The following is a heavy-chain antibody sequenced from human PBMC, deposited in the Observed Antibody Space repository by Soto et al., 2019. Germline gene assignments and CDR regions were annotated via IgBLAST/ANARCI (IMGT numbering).Heavy chain of an antibody. Sequence: GGSLRLSCVASGFTFRNYALSWVRQAPGKGLEWVSSIGLGSSPKYYADSVEGRFTISRDNSKNSLYLQMNSLRTEDTALYYCAKANTAMVSPYGGMDVWGQGTTVTVSS. CDR1: GFTFRNYA. CDR2: IGLGSSPK. CDR3: AKANTAMVSPYGGMDV. J-gene: IGHJ6*02. D-gene: IGHD5-18*01. V-gene: IGHV3-43*02.